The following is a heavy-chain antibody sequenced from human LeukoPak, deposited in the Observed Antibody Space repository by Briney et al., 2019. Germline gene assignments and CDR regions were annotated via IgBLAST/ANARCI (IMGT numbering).Heavy chain of an antibody. CDR2: INSDGSDT. J-gene: IGHJ5*02. CDR3: TRVQEESPRWFDP. V-gene: IGHV3-74*01. Sequence: GGSLRLSCATSGFNFRNYWMHWVRQAPGKGLVWVSRINSDGSDTDYADSVKGRFTISRDNAKNTLYLQMNSLRVEDTAMYYCTRVQEESPRWFDPWGQGTLVTVSS. CDR1: GFNFRNYW.